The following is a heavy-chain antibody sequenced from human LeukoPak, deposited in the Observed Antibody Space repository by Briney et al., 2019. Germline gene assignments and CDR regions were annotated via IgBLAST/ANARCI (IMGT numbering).Heavy chain of an antibody. CDR3: VREVVQMSTNWNWFDP. J-gene: IGHJ6*04. CDR1: GGSINSGNYY. CDR2: MYTSVHT. Sequence: SETLSLTCTVSGGSINSGNYYYSWIRQPAGKGLEWIGRMYTSVHTNYNPSLKSRVTISVDTSKNQFSLKLSSVTAADTAVYYCVREVVQMSTNWNWFDPWGKGTTVTISS. V-gene: IGHV4-61*02. D-gene: IGHD5-24*01.